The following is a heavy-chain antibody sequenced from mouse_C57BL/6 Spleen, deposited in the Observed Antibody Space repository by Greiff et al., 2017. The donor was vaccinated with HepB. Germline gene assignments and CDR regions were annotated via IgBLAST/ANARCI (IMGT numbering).Heavy chain of an antibody. CDR1: GFTFSDYY. CDR3: ARGGDYAPFAY. D-gene: IGHD1-1*01. J-gene: IGHJ3*01. Sequence: DVMLVESEGGLVQPGSSMKLSCTASGFTFSDYYMAWVRQVPEKGLEWVANINYDGSSTYYLDSLKSRFIISRDNAKNILYLQMSSLKSEDTATYYCARGGDYAPFAYLGQGTLVTVSA. V-gene: IGHV5-16*01. CDR2: INYDGSST.